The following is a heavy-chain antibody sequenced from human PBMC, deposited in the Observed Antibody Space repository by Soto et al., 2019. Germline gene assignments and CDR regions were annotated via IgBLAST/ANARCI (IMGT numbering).Heavy chain of an antibody. J-gene: IGHJ3*02. D-gene: IGHD3-22*01. CDR1: AYTFTNYG. CDR2: ISAYSGNT. CDR3: ARGGSGYYYAFDI. Sequence: QVQLVQSGADVKKPGASVKVSCKASAYTFTNYGISWVRQAPGQGLEWVGWISAYSGNTNYAQKLQGRATMTTDTSTSTADMELRSLRSDDTAVYYCARGGSGYYYAFDIWGQGTMVTVSS. V-gene: IGHV1-18*04.